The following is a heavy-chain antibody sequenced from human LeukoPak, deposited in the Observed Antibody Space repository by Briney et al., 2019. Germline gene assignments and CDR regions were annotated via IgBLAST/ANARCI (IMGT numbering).Heavy chain of an antibody. D-gene: IGHD2-21*01. J-gene: IGHJ4*02. Sequence: GASVKVSCXASGYTFTSYYMHWVRQAPGQGLEWMGIINPSGGSTSYAQKFQGRVTMTRDTSTSTVYMELSSLRSEDTAVYYCARAPAYCGGDCYPDYWGQGTLVTVSS. V-gene: IGHV1-46*03. CDR1: GYTFTSYY. CDR3: ARAPAYCGGDCYPDY. CDR2: INPSGGST.